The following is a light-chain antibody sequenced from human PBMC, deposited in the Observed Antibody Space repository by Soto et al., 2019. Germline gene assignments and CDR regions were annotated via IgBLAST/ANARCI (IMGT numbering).Light chain of an antibody. Sequence: TQPPSTLSVSVGERATLSCRASQSVSSSYLAWYQQKPGQAPRLLIYRESSRTSGIPDRFSGSGSGTEFTLTISSLQPDDFAVYYCQHYGSSSEAFGQGSKVDIK. V-gene: IGKV3-20*01. CDR3: QHYGSSSEA. CDR1: QSVSSSY. J-gene: IGKJ1*01. CDR2: RES.